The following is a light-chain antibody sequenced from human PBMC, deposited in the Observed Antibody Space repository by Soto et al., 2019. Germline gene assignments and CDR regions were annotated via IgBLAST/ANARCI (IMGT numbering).Light chain of an antibody. Sequence: QSVLTQPASVSGSPGQSITISCTGTSSDVGGYNYDSWYQQHPGKAPKLMIYDVSNRPSGVSNRFSGSKSGNTASLTISGLQAEDEADYYYSSYTSSSTLYVFGTGTKVTVL. J-gene: IGLJ1*01. V-gene: IGLV2-14*01. CDR1: SSDVGGYNY. CDR3: SSYTSSSTLYV. CDR2: DVS.